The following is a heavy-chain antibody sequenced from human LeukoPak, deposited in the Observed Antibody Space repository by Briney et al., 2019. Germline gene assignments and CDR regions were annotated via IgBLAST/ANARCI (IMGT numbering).Heavy chain of an antibody. CDR1: GDSFIGSY. Sequence: SETLSLTCTVSGDSFIGSYWSWIRQPPGKGLEWIGTVYHSGSIYYNPSLKSRLTMSIDTSKNQFSLKLTSVTAADTAVYYCAREPSTVPTTGPDYWGQGALVTVSS. CDR3: AREPSTVPTTGPDY. J-gene: IGHJ4*02. V-gene: IGHV4-38-2*02. CDR2: VYHSGSI. D-gene: IGHD3-9*01.